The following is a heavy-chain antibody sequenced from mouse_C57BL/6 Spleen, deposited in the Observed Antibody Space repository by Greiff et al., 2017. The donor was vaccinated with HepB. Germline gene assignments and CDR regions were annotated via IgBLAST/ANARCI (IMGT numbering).Heavy chain of an antibody. CDR3: AREGLASGAMDY. D-gene: IGHD6-1*01. V-gene: IGHV1-55*01. Sequence: VQLQESGAELVKPGASVKMSCKASGYTFTSYWITWVKQRPGQGLEWIGDIYPGSGSTNYNEKFKSKATLTVDTSSSTAYMQLSSLTSEDSAVYYCAREGLASGAMDYWGQGTSVTVSS. CDR2: IYPGSGST. J-gene: IGHJ4*01. CDR1: GYTFTSYW.